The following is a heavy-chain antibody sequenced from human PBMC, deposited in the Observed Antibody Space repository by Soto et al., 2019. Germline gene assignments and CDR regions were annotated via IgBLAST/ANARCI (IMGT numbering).Heavy chain of an antibody. Sequence: EVQLLESGGGLVQPGGSLRLSCAASGFTFSSYAMNWVRQAPGKGLEWVSGISGSGGSTYYADSVKGRFTISRDNSKSTLYLQMNSPRAEDTAVYYCAEFRTLGDPGIAATGSSYFDYWGQGTLVTVSS. CDR3: AEFRTLGDPGIAATGSSYFDY. J-gene: IGHJ4*02. D-gene: IGHD6-13*01. V-gene: IGHV3-23*01. CDR2: ISGSGGST. CDR1: GFTFSSYA.